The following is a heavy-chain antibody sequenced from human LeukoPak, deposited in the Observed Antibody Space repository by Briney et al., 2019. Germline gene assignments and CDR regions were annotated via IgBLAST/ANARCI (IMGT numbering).Heavy chain of an antibody. J-gene: IGHJ6*02. CDR1: GFTFSSYA. D-gene: IGHD3-3*01. CDR3: ARDFGVVQVYYYYGMDV. V-gene: IGHV3-30-3*01. Sequence: GGSLRLSCAASGFTFSSYAMHWVRQAPGKGLEWVAVISYDGSNKYYADSVKGRFTISRDNSKNTLYLQMNSLRAEDTAVYYCARDFGVVQVYYYYGMDVWGQGTTVTVSS. CDR2: ISYDGSNK.